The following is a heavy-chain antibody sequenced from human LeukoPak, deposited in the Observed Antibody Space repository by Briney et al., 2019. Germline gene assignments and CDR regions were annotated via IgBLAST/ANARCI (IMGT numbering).Heavy chain of an antibody. CDR3: AREASGVNGFDY. V-gene: IGHV1-46*01. J-gene: IGHJ4*02. CDR2: VNPTGGST. Sequence: ASVKVSCKASGYTFTTNYMHWVRLAPGQGLEWMGIVNPTGGSTTYAQKFQGRVTMTRDTSTSTVYMELSSLRSEDTAVYYCAREASGVNGFDYWGQGTLVTVSS. D-gene: IGHD3-10*01. CDR1: GYTFTTNY.